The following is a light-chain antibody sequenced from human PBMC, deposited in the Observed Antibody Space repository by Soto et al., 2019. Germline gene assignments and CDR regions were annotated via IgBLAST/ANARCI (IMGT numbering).Light chain of an antibody. CDR2: GAS. CDR1: QSVSSN. Sequence: EIVMTQSPATLSVSPGERATLSCRASQSVSSNLAWYQQKPGQAPRLLIYGASTRATGIPASFSGSGSGTEFTLNISSLQSEDFAVYYCQQYNNWPPLTFGGGTKVEIK. V-gene: IGKV3-15*01. J-gene: IGKJ4*01. CDR3: QQYNNWPPLT.